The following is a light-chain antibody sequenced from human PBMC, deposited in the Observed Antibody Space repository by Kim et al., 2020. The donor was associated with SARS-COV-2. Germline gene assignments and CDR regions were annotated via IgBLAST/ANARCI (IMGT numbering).Light chain of an antibody. CDR1: SSNVGNDY. CDR2: DNN. Sequence: TSSTGSSSNVGNDYVSWYQQHPGKAPKLLIYDNNKRPSGIPDRFSGSKSGTSATLSITGLQTGDEADYYCGTWDSSLTAGVFGGGTQVTVL. V-gene: IGLV1-51*01. J-gene: IGLJ3*02. CDR3: GTWDSSLTAGV.